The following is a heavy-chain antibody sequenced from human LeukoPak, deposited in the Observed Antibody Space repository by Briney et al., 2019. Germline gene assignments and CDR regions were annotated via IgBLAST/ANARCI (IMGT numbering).Heavy chain of an antibody. CDR1: GFTFSSYA. CDR2: ISGSGGST. CDR3: AKVYGDYVLRWFDP. Sequence: GGSLRLSCAASGFTFSSYAMSWVRQAPGKGLEWVSAISGSGGSTYYADSVKGRFTISRDNTKNTLYLQMNSLRAEDTAVYYCAKVYGDYVLRWFDPWGQGTLVTVSS. V-gene: IGHV3-23*01. J-gene: IGHJ5*02. D-gene: IGHD4-17*01.